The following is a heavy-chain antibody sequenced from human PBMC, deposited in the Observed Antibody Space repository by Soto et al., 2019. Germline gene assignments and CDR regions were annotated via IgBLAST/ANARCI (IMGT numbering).Heavy chain of an antibody. Sequence: GGSLRLSCSSSGFTLSRYGMHWVRQAPGKGLEWVAVISFEGNTQYYADSVKGRFTISRDNSKDTLSLQIHSLRPEDTAVYYCARGAEHQLLSRDYFYGMDVWGQGTTVTVSS. V-gene: IGHV3-30*05. CDR2: ISFEGNTQ. CDR3: ARGAEHQLLSRDYFYGMDV. J-gene: IGHJ6*02. CDR1: GFTLSRYG. D-gene: IGHD1-1*01.